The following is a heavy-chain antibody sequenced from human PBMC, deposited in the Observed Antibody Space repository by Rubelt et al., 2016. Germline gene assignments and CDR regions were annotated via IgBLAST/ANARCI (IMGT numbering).Heavy chain of an antibody. CDR2: ISSSSSYI. CDR3: ARGFLAVAGTFDY. J-gene: IGHJ4*02. V-gene: IGHV3-21*01. Sequence: GGGLVQPGRSLRLSCTASGFTFGDYAMSWVRQAPGKGLEWVSSISSSSSYIYYADSVKGRFTISRDNAKNSLYLQMNSLRAEDTAVYYCARGFLAVAGTFDYWGQGTLVTVSS. CDR1: GFTFGDYA. D-gene: IGHD6-19*01.